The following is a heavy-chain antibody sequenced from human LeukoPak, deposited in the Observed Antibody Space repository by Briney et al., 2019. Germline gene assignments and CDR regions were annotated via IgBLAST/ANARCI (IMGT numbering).Heavy chain of an antibody. D-gene: IGHD3-10*01. J-gene: IGHJ4*02. CDR3: ARNLRLLWFGELYDY. CDR1: GGSISTSNYY. V-gene: IGHV4-39*07. Sequence: SETLSLTCTVSGGSISTSNYYWGWIRQPPGKGLEWIGNIFYSGSTYYSPSLKSRVTISVDTSKNQFSLKLSSVTAADTAVYYCARNLRLLWFGELYDYWGQGTLVTVS. CDR2: IFYSGST.